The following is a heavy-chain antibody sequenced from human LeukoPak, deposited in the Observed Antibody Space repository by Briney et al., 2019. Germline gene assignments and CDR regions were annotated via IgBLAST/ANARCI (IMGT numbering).Heavy chain of an antibody. CDR3: AGPNQDYCSSTSCYAFDI. CDR2: IIPIFGTA. J-gene: IGHJ3*02. D-gene: IGHD2-2*01. V-gene: IGHV1-69*05. CDR1: GGTFSSYA. Sequence: SVKVSCKASGGTFSSYAISWVRQAPGQGLEWMGGIIPIFGTANYAQKFQGRVTITTDESTSTAYMELSSLRSEDTAVYYCAGPNQDYCSSTSCYAFDIWGQGTMVTVSS.